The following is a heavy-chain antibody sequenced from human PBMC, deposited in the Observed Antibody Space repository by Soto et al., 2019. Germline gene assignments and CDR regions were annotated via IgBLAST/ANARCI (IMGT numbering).Heavy chain of an antibody. CDR3: ASFDFWSGPYAFDI. V-gene: IGHV3-66*01. D-gene: IGHD3-3*01. Sequence: PGGSLRLSCAASGLTVSSNYMSWVRQAPGKGLEWVSVIYSGGSTYYADSVKGRFTISRDNSKNTLYLQMNSLRAEDTAVYYCASFDFWSGPYAFDIWGQGTMVTVSS. CDR1: GLTVSSNY. J-gene: IGHJ3*02. CDR2: IYSGGST.